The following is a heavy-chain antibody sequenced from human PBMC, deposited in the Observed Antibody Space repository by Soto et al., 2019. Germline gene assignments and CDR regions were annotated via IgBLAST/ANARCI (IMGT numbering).Heavy chain of an antibody. D-gene: IGHD6-13*01. V-gene: IGHV2-5*02. J-gene: IGHJ3*02. CDR2: IYWDDDK. CDR3: AHRQAAGTSFDI. Sequence: QITLKESVPTLVKPTQTLTLNCTFSGFSLSTSGGGVGWIGPPPGKALEWLALIYWDDDKRYSPSLKSRLTITKDNSKNQVVLTMTNMDPVDTATYYCAHRQAAGTSFDIWGQGPMVTVSS. CDR1: GFSLSTSGGG.